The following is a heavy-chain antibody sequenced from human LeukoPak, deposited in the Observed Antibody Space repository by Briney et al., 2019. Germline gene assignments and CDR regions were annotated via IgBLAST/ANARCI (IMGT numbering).Heavy chain of an antibody. Sequence: GGSLRLSCAASGFSVSSNYMTWVRQAPGKGLEWVSVIYRGGSKYYADSVKGRFTISRDNAKNSLYLQMTSLRAEDTAVYYCARGRDIVVVPAASGYWGQGTLVTVSS. CDR2: IYRGGSK. CDR1: GFSVSSNY. CDR3: ARGRDIVVVPAASGY. D-gene: IGHD2-2*01. V-gene: IGHV3-53*01. J-gene: IGHJ4*02.